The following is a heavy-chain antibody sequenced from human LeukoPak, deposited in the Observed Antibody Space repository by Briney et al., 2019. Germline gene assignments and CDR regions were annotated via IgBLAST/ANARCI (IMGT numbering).Heavy chain of an antibody. CDR3: ARVDANSWYGHDY. CDR1: GYTFTNYG. J-gene: IGHJ4*02. V-gene: IGHV1-18*01. Sequence: ASVMVSCKASGYTFTNYGISWVRQAPGQGLEWMGWISTYNGNTNYAQKFQARVTMTTDTSTSTAYMELRSLISDDTAVYYCARVDANSWYGHDYWGQGTLITVSS. D-gene: IGHD6-13*01. CDR2: ISTYNGNT.